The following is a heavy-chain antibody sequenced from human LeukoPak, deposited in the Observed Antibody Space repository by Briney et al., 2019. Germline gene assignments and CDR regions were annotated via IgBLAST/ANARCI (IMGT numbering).Heavy chain of an antibody. Sequence: GGSLRLSCAASGFTVSSNYMSWVRQAPGKGLEWVSVIYSGGSTHYADSVKGRFTISRDNSKNTVYLQMNSLRAEDTAVYYCAREGGGDYGDYLRYWGQGTLVTVSS. CDR3: AREGGGDYGDYLRY. V-gene: IGHV3-53*01. D-gene: IGHD4-17*01. J-gene: IGHJ4*02. CDR1: GFTVSSNY. CDR2: IYSGGST.